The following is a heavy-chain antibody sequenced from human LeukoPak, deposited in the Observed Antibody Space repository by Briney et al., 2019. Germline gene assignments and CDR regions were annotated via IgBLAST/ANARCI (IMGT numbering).Heavy chain of an antibody. J-gene: IGHJ4*02. V-gene: IGHV1-46*01. Sequence: ASVKVSCKASGYTFTGYYMHWVRQAPGQGLEWMGIINPSGGSTSYAQKFQGRVTMTRDTSTSTVYMELSSLRSEDTAVYYCARESGITMVRGVMNFWGQGTLVTVSS. D-gene: IGHD3-10*01. CDR2: INPSGGST. CDR1: GYTFTGYY. CDR3: ARESGITMVRGVMNF.